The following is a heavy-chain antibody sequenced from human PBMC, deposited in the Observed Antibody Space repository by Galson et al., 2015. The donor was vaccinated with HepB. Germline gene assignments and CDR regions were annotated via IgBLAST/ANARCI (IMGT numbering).Heavy chain of an antibody. D-gene: IGHD3-10*01. J-gene: IGHJ5*02. CDR1: GDRFSNYW. CDR3: ARQVVRGSGSFEKNWFDP. V-gene: IGHV5-10-1*01. Sequence: QSGAEVKKPGESLRISCKGSGDRFSNYWISWVRQMPGKGLEWMGRIDPSESDTIYSPSFQGHVTISTDKSISTAYLQWSSLKASDTAIYYCARQVVRGSGSFEKNWFDPWGQGTLVTVSS. CDR2: IDPSESDT.